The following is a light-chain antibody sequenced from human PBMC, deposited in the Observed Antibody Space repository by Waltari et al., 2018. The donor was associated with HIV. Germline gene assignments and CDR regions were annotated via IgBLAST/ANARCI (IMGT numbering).Light chain of an antibody. Sequence: QSPSFLSASVGDRVTITCRASQGISSYLAWYQQKPGTAPKLLIYAASTLQSAVPSRFSGSGSGTEFTLTISSLQPEDFASYYCQQFNSYPRTFGQGTKVEIK. CDR3: QQFNSYPRT. V-gene: IGKV1-9*01. CDR2: AAS. CDR1: QGISSY. J-gene: IGKJ1*01.